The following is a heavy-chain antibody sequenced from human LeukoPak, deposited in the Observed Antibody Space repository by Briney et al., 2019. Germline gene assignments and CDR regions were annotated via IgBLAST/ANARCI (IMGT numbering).Heavy chain of an antibody. CDR3: ARARVTPRYHRQRHNWFDP. D-gene: IGHD2-2*01. CDR1: GGTFSSYA. CDR2: INPNSGGT. V-gene: IGHV1-2*02. J-gene: IGHJ5*02. Sequence: ASVKVSCKASGGTFSSYAISWVRQAPGQGLEWMGWINPNSGGTNYAQKFQGRVTMTRDTSISTAYMELSRLRSDDTAVYYCARARVTPRYHRQRHNWFDPWGQGTLVTVSS.